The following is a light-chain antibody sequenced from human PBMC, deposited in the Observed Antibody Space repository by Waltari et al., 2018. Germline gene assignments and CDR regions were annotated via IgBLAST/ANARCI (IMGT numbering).Light chain of an antibody. CDR3: SSYAGSNNLV. V-gene: IGLV2-8*01. Sequence: QSAQTQPPSASESPGQSVTISCTGTSSDVGGYNYVSWYQHHPGKAPKLMIYEVSKRPSGVPERFSGSKSGNTASLTVSGLQAEDEADYYCSSYAGSNNLVFGGGTKLTIL. J-gene: IGLJ2*01. CDR2: EVS. CDR1: SSDVGGYNY.